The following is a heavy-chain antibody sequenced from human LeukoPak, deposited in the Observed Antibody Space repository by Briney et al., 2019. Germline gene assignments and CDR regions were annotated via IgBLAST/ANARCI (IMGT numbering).Heavy chain of an antibody. V-gene: IGHV1-3*01. CDR3: ARDGGQYAVTDIYF. J-gene: IGHJ4*02. D-gene: IGHD3-9*01. CDR2: INAGNGDT. Sequence: GASVKVSCKASGYAFTNYVIHWVRQAPGQRFECMGWINAGNGDTKYSQQFLGRVTISRDTSASTVYMELNSLTLEDTAVYYCARDGGQYAVTDIYFWGQGTLVTVSS. CDR1: GYAFTNYV.